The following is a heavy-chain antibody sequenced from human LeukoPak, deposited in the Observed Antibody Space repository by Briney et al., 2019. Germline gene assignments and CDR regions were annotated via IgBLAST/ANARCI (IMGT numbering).Heavy chain of an antibody. CDR3: ARVHSSGYLAY. J-gene: IGHJ4*02. V-gene: IGHV1-3*01. Sequence: GASVKVSCKASGYTFTSYAMNWVRQAPGQRLEWMGWINAGNGNTKYSQKFQGRVTITRDTSASTAYMELSSLRSEDTAVYYCARVHSSGYLAYWGQGTLVTVSS. CDR2: INAGNGNT. CDR1: GYTFTSYA. D-gene: IGHD6-19*01.